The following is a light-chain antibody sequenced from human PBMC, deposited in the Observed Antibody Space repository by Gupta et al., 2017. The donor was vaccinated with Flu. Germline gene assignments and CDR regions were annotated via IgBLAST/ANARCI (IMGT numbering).Light chain of an antibody. CDR3: MQALHTPRT. J-gene: IGKJ1*01. V-gene: IGKV2-28*01. CDR1: QSLLHTNGYNY. CDR2: LGS. Sequence: TVTTHSLPSLSVTPGEPASISCRSSQSLLHTNGYNYLDWYLQKPGQSPQLLIYLGSNRASGVPDRFSGSGSGTNFTLKISRVEAEDVGIYYCMQALHTPRTFGQGTKLEVK.